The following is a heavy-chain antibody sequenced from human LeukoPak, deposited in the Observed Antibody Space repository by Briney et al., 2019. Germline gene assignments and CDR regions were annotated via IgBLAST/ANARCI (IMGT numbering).Heavy chain of an antibody. V-gene: IGHV4-39*07. CDR2: IYYSGNT. Sequence: PSETLSLTCTVSGGSISSSSFYWGWTRQPPGKGLEWIGSIYYSGNTYYSPSLKSRVTISVDTSKNQFSLKLSSVSAADTAVYYCARDRGGYGDYYFDYWGQGTLVTVSS. CDR1: GGSISSSSFY. D-gene: IGHD4-17*01. J-gene: IGHJ4*02. CDR3: ARDRGGYGDYYFDY.